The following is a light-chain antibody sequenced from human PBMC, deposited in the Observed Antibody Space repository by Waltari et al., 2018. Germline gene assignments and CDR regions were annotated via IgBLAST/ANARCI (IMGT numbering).Light chain of an antibody. V-gene: IGKV4-1*01. Sequence: DIVLTQSPDSLAVPLGERATINCKSSQSLLYSSVNKNCLAWYQQKAGQPPKLLIYWASTREPGVPDQFSGSGSGTDFTLTISSLQAEDVAVYYCQQYCSSPLTFGGGTKVEIK. CDR2: WAS. CDR1: QSLLYSSVNKNC. J-gene: IGKJ4*01. CDR3: QQYCSSPLT.